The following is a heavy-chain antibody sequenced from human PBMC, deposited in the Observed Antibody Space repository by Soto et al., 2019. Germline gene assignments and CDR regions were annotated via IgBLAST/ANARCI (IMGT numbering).Heavy chain of an antibody. CDR2: IKQDGSSR. CDR3: ARDLDY. V-gene: IGHV3-7*01. CDR1: GFTFSSYW. J-gene: IGHJ4*02. Sequence: GGSLRLSCAASGFTFSSYWMSWVRQTPGKGPEWVANIKQDGSSRYYVDSVKGRFTISRHNAKNSLFLQMNSLRAEDTALYYCARDLDYWGQGAVVTVSS.